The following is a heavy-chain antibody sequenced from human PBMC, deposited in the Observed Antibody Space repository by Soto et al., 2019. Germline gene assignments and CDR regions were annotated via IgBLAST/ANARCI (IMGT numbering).Heavy chain of an antibody. CDR2: ISAYNGKT. D-gene: IGHD6-19*01. Sequence: QVQLVQSGAEVKKPGASVKVSCKTSGYPFTSYGINWVRQAPGQGPGWMGWISAYNGKTSYTQKFQGRVTMTTDTPTSTAYVELRSLRSDDTAVYDCARDRLIAVTGLLHYWGQGTLVTVSS. CDR1: GYPFTSYG. V-gene: IGHV1-18*01. J-gene: IGHJ4*02. CDR3: ARDRLIAVTGLLHY.